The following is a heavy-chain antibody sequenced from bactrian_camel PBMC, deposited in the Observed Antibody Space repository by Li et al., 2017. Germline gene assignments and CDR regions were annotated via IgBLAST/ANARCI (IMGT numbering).Heavy chain of an antibody. D-gene: IGHD2*01. J-gene: IGHJ4*01. V-gene: IGHV3-2*01. CDR3: ARGAGSYFTHIRD. CDR1: GFAFATVA. Sequence: HVQLVESGGALVQPGRPLRLSCTASGFAFATVAMSWVRQVKGKGFEWVSTINTRSTSTYYTDSVKGRFTISKDSAENTLYLQMNSLKPEDTAVYYCARGAGSYFTHIRDWGQGTQVTVS. CDR2: INTRSTST.